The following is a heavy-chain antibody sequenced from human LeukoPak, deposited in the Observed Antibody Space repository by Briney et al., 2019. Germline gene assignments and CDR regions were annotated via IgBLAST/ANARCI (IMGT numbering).Heavy chain of an antibody. D-gene: IGHD2-15*01. CDR2: INSDGSSI. CDR1: GFTFSSHW. CDR3: AKAISPYCSGGSCYSGLFDY. Sequence: GGSLRLSCAASGFTFSSHWMHWVRQAPGKGLVWVSRINSDGSSISYADSVKGRFTISRDNAKNTLYLQMNSLRAEDTAVYYCAKAISPYCSGGSCYSGLFDYWGQGTLVTVSS. J-gene: IGHJ4*02. V-gene: IGHV3-74*01.